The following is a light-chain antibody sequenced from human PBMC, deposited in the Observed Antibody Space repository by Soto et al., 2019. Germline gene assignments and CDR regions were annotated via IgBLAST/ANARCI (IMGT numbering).Light chain of an antibody. CDR3: AAWDVRLDGPV. Sequence: QSVVTQSPSASGTPGQTVTISCSGSSSNIGSKTVNWYQHIPGTAPKLLIHTNNQRPSGVPDRFSGSKSGTSASLAISGLLSEDEADYYCAAWDVRLDGPVFGGGTKLTVL. CDR1: SSNIGSKT. CDR2: TNN. J-gene: IGLJ2*01. V-gene: IGLV1-44*01.